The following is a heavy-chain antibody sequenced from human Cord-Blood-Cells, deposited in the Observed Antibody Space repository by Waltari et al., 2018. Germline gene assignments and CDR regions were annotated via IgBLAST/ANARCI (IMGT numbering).Heavy chain of an antibody. CDR1: GWSFSVYY. V-gene: IGHV4-34*01. CDR2: INHSGST. Sequence: QVQLQQWGAGLLKPSETLSLTCAVYGWSFSVYYWCRIRQPPGKGLEWIGEINHSGSTNYNPSLKSRVTISVDTSKNQFSLKLSSVTAADTAVYYCARDIMGYDILTGYYNDYWGQGTLVTVSS. D-gene: IGHD3-9*01. J-gene: IGHJ4*02. CDR3: ARDIMGYDILTGYYNDY.